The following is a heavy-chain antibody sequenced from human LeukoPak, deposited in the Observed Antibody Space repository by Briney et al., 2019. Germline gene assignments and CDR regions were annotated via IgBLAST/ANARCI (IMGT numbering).Heavy chain of an antibody. Sequence: SETLSLTCALYGGSFSCYFWSWIRQSPGKGLEWIGEIDHGGSSNYNPSLKSRVTISVDTSKNQFSLKLGSVTAADTAVYYCATEITVVRGVIQHDALDVWGQGTMVTVS. V-gene: IGHV4-34*01. D-gene: IGHD3-10*01. CDR2: IDHGGSS. J-gene: IGHJ3*01. CDR3: ATEITVVRGVIQHDALDV. CDR1: GGSFSCYF.